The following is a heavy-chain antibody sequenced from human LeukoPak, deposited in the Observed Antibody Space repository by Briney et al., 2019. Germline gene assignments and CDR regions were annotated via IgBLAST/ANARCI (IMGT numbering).Heavy chain of an antibody. J-gene: IGHJ6*02. CDR1: GFTFSSYA. D-gene: IGHD3-22*01. CDR2: ISYDGSNK. Sequence: GGSLRLSCAASGFTFSSYAMHWVRQAPGKGLEWVAVISYDGSNKYYADSVKGRFTISRDNSKNTLYLQMNSLRAEDTAVYYCAGERVVITFYYYGMDVWGQGTTVTVSS. V-gene: IGHV3-30-3*01. CDR3: AGERVVITFYYYGMDV.